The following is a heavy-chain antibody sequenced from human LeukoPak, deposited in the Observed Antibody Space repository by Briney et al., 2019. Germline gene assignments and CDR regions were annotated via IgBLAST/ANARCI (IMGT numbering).Heavy chain of an antibody. D-gene: IGHD3-3*01. V-gene: IGHV3-15*01. CDR1: GFTFSNAW. CDR3: TTAGDYGVVIMGIDY. CDR2: IKSKTDGGTT. J-gene: IGHJ4*02. Sequence: GGSLRLSCAASGFTFSNAWMSWVRQAPGKGLEWVGRIKSKTDGGTTDYAAPVKGRFTISRDDSKNTLYLQMNSLKTEDTAVYYCTTAGDYGVVIMGIDYWGQGTLVTVSS.